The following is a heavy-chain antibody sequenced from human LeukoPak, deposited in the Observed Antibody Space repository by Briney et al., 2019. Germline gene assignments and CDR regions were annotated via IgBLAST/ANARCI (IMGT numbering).Heavy chain of an antibody. CDR2: IRYDGSNK. D-gene: IGHD4-11*01. V-gene: IGHV3-30*02. Sequence: PGGSLRLSCAASGFTFSSYGMHWVRQAPGKGLEWVAFIRYDGSNKYYADSVKGRFTISRDNAKNSLYLQMNSLRAEDTAVYYCARDYSNYLYYYYYYYMDVWGKGTTVTVSS. CDR1: GFTFSSYG. J-gene: IGHJ6*03. CDR3: ARDYSNYLYYYYYYYMDV.